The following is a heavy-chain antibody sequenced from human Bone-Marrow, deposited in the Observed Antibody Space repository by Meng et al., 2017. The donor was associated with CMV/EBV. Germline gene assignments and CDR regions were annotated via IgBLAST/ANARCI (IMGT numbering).Heavy chain of an antibody. CDR2: ISGSGGST. J-gene: IGHJ3*02. Sequence: GGSLRLSCAASGFTFSSYAMSWVRQAPGKGLEWVSAISGSGGSTYYADSVKGRFTISRDNAKNSLYLQMNSLRAEDTAVYYCARDVYCSGGSCYSGAFDIWGQGTMVTVSS. D-gene: IGHD2-15*01. V-gene: IGHV3-23*01. CDR1: GFTFSSYA. CDR3: ARDVYCSGGSCYSGAFDI.